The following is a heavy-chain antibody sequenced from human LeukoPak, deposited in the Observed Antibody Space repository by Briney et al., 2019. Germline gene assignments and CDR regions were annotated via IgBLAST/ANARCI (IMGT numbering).Heavy chain of an antibody. CDR1: GFTLSNYN. V-gene: IGHV3-21*01. CDR3: ARSELGYNYHYMDV. Sequence: GGSLRLSCAASGFTLSNYNMNWVRQAPGKGLEWVSSISSSSSYIYYADSVKGRFSISRDNAKNSLYLQMNSLRAEDTAVYYCARSELGYNYHYMDVWGKGTTVTVSS. J-gene: IGHJ6*03. CDR2: ISSSSSYI. D-gene: IGHD7-27*01.